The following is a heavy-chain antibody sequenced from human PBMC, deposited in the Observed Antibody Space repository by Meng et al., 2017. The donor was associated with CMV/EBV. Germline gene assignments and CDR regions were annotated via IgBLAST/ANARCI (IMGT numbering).Heavy chain of an antibody. J-gene: IGHJ6*02. D-gene: IGHD2-2*02. V-gene: IGHV3-21*01. CDR3: ARAVLPAAIGIGMDV. CDR1: GFMFSIFS. Sequence: GGLLRPSCAASGFMFSIFSMNWFRQAPGKGMEWVSSISSSSTSKYYADPVKGRFTITRDNAKNSLYLQMNSLRAEDTAVYYCARAVLPAAIGIGMDVWGQGTTVTVSS. CDR2: ISSSSTSK.